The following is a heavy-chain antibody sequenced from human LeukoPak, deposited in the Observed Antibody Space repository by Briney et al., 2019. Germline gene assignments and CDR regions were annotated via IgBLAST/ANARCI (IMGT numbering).Heavy chain of an antibody. Sequence: SETLSLTCAVYGGSFSGYYWNWIRQPPGKGLEWIGEINHSGSTNYNPSLKSRVTISVDTSKNQFSLKLSSVTAADTAVYYCARGRITMIVVGSLDYWGQGTLVTVSS. CDR1: GGSFSGYY. V-gene: IGHV4-34*01. CDR3: ARGRITMIVVGSLDY. D-gene: IGHD3-22*01. J-gene: IGHJ4*02. CDR2: INHSGST.